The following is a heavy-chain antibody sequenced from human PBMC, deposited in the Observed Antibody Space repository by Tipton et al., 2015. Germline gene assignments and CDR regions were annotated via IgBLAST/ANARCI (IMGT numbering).Heavy chain of an antibody. V-gene: IGHV3-11*04. J-gene: IGHJ6*02. CDR3: ARDGYSSSYYYSGMDV. Sequence: GSLRLSCAASGFTFSVYYMSWIRQAPGKGLEWVSNISGSGNTIYYADFVKGRFTVSRDNAKNSLYLEMNSLRDEDTAVYSCARDGYSSSYYYSGMDVWGHGTTVTVSS. D-gene: IGHD6-6*01. CDR2: ISGSGNTI. CDR1: GFTFSVYY.